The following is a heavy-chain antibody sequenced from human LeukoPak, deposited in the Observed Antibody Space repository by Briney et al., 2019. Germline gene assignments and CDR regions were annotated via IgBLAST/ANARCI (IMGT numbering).Heavy chain of an antibody. CDR1: GFTFSSYA. V-gene: IGHV3-23*01. CDR2: ISGSGGSA. CDR3: AKDEFTTVTTNFDY. J-gene: IGHJ4*02. Sequence: PGGSPRLSCAASGFTFSSYAMSWVRQAPGKGLEWVSAISGSGGSAYYADSVKGRFTISRDNSKNTLYLQMNSLRVEDTAVYYCAKDEFTTVTTNFDYWGQGTLVTVSS. D-gene: IGHD4-17*01.